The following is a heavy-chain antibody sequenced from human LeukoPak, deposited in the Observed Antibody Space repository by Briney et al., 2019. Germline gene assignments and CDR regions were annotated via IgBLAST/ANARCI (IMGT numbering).Heavy chain of an antibody. D-gene: IGHD4-17*01. Sequence: PGGSLRLSCAASGFTFSSYTMTWVRQAPGKGLEWVSSISYSGSYIYYEDSVKGRLTISRDNAKNSLYLQMNSLRAEDTAVYYCARGAYGDGYYFDSWGQGTLVTVSS. V-gene: IGHV3-21*01. CDR3: ARGAYGDGYYFDS. J-gene: IGHJ4*02. CDR1: GFTFSSYT. CDR2: ISYSGSYI.